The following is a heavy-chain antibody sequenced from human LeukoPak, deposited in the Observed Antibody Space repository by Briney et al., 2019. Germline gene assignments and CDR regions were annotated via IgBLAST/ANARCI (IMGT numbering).Heavy chain of an antibody. CDR3: ARLYSSSWYGDY. D-gene: IGHD6-13*01. J-gene: IGHJ4*02. CDR1: GFIFSTYS. Sequence: GGSLRLSCGASGFIFSTYSMTWVRQAPGKGLEWVSVIYSGGSTHYADSVKGRFTISRDNSKNTLYLQMNSLRAEDTAVYYCARLYSSSWYGDYWGQGTLVTVSS. V-gene: IGHV3-53*01. CDR2: IYSGGST.